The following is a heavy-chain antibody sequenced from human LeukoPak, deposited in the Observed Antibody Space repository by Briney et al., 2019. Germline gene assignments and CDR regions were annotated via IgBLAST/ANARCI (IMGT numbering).Heavy chain of an antibody. Sequence: PGGSLRLSCAASGFTFSDYSMNWVRQAPGKGLEWASFISSGSSYIYYADSVKGRFTISRDNAKNSLYLQMNSLRAEDTAVYYCARGSSSFDYWGQGTLVTVSS. V-gene: IGHV3-21*01. D-gene: IGHD6-6*01. CDR1: GFTFSDYS. CDR2: ISSGSSYI. J-gene: IGHJ4*02. CDR3: ARGSSSFDY.